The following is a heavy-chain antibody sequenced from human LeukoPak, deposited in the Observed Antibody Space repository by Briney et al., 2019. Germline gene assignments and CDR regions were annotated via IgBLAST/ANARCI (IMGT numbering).Heavy chain of an antibody. CDR1: GFSFTRYW. Sequence: GESLRISCTGSGFSFTRYWIGWVRQMPGKGLECMGIIYPGDSDTRYSPSFQGQVTISADKSINTAYLQWSSLRASATAIYYCARLFSGGQWLDRGSDFWGQGTLVTVSS. CDR3: ARLFSGGQWLDRGSDF. J-gene: IGHJ4*02. D-gene: IGHD6-19*01. CDR2: IYPGDSDT. V-gene: IGHV5-51*01.